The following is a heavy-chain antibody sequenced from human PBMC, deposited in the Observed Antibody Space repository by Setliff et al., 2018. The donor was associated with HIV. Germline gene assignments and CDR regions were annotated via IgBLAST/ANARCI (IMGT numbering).Heavy chain of an antibody. CDR1: GRSFSGYY. Sequence: SETLSLTGAVYGRSFSGYYWNWIRQSPGKGLEWIGEINHSGGTNYNPSLKSRVTMSIDTSKNQFSLNVSSVTAADTAVYYCARGWGHDGFDFWGQGTMVTVSS. D-gene: IGHD7-27*01. V-gene: IGHV4-34*01. J-gene: IGHJ3*01. CDR2: INHSGGT. CDR3: ARGWGHDGFDF.